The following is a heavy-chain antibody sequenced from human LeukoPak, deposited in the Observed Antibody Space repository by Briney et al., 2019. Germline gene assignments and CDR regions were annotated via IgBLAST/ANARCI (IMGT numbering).Heavy chain of an antibody. V-gene: IGHV3-7*01. D-gene: IGHD6-19*01. CDR3: ARDGQWLVDYFDY. J-gene: IGHJ4*02. Sequence: GGSLRLSCAASGFTFSSYGMSWVRQAPGKGLEWVANIKQDGSEKYYVDSVKGRFTISRDNAKNSLYLQMNSLRAEDTAVYYCARDGQWLVDYFDYWGQGTLVTVSS. CDR1: GFTFSSYG. CDR2: IKQDGSEK.